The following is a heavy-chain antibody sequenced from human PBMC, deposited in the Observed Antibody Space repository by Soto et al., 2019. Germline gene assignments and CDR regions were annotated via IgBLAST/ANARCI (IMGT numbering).Heavy chain of an antibody. Sequence: TLSLTCTVSGGSISSGGYSWSWIRQPPGKGLEWIGYIYHSGSTYYNPSLKSRVTISVDRSKNQFSLKLSSVTAADTAVYYCARVSAIYDSSGYYDAFDIWGQGTMVTVSS. V-gene: IGHV4-30-2*01. J-gene: IGHJ3*02. CDR2: IYHSGST. D-gene: IGHD3-22*01. CDR3: ARVSAIYDSSGYYDAFDI. CDR1: GGSISSGGYS.